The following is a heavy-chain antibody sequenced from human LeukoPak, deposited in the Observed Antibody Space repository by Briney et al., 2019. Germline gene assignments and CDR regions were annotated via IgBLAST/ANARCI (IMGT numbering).Heavy chain of an antibody. CDR2: IYSGGST. D-gene: IGHD1-1*01. CDR1: GFTVSSNY. J-gene: IGHJ3*02. Sequence: GGSLRLSCAASGFTVSSNYMSWVRQAPGKGLEWVPIIYSGGSTFYAGSVRGRFTISRDTSKNTLYLQMNSLRAEDTAVYYCARGGSHLSAIDIWGQGSMVTVFS. CDR3: ARGGSHLSAIDI. V-gene: IGHV3-53*01.